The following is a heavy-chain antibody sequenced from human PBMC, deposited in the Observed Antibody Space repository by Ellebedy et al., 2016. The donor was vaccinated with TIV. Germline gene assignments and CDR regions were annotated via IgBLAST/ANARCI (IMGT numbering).Heavy chain of an antibody. Sequence: GESLKISCAASGFTFPTYWMNRVRQAPGKGLEWVATIKQGGSEKYYVDSVKGRFTISRDNAKNSLYLQMNSLRAEDTAVYYCARLDAIIDVKSLDYWGQGTLVTVSS. J-gene: IGHJ4*02. D-gene: IGHD3-10*01. CDR3: ARLDAIIDVKSLDY. CDR2: IKQGGSEK. V-gene: IGHV3-7*03. CDR1: GFTFPTYW.